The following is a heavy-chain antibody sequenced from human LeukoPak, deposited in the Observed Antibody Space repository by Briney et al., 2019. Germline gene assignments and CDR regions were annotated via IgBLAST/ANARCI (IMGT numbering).Heavy chain of an antibody. CDR3: ARGPFRGVTNYYYYGMDV. D-gene: IGHD3-10*01. J-gene: IGHJ6*02. CDR2: IGTAGDT. Sequence: PGGSLRLSCAASGFTFSSYDMHWVRQATGKGLEWVSAIGTAGDTYYPGSVKGRFTISRENAKNSLYLQMNSLRAGDTAVYYCARGPFRGVTNYYYYGMDVWGQGTTVTVSS. CDR1: GFTFSSYD. V-gene: IGHV3-13*01.